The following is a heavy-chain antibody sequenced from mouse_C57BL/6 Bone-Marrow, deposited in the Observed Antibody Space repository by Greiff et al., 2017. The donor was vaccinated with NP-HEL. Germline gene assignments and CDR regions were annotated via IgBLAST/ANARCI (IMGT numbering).Heavy chain of an antibody. J-gene: IGHJ3*01. Sequence: EVKLMESGGGLVKPGGSLKLSCAASGFTFSSYAMSWVRQTPEKRLEWVATISDGGSSTYYPDNVKGRFTISRDNAKNNLYLQMSHLKSEDTAMYYCARHYYDSFAYWGQGTLVTVSA. CDR2: ISDGGSST. V-gene: IGHV5-4*03. CDR1: GFTFSSYA. D-gene: IGHD2-4*01. CDR3: ARHYYDSFAY.